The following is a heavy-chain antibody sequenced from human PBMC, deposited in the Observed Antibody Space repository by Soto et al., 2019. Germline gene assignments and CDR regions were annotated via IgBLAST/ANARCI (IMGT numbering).Heavy chain of an antibody. Sequence: ASVKVSCKASGYTFTSYGISWVRQAPGQGLEWMGWISAYNGNTNYAQKLQGRVTMTTDTSTSTAYMELRSLRSDDTAVYYCARTSYYDFWSGFPRLGYYGMDVWGQGTTVTVSS. D-gene: IGHD3-3*01. CDR1: GYTFTSYG. V-gene: IGHV1-18*04. CDR3: ARTSYYDFWSGFPRLGYYGMDV. CDR2: ISAYNGNT. J-gene: IGHJ6*02.